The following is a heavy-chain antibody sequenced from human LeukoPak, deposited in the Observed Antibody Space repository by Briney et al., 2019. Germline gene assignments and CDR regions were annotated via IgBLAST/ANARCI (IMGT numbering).Heavy chain of an antibody. CDR2: ISYDGSNK. D-gene: IGHD6-6*01. CDR1: GFTFSSYA. Sequence: GRSLRLSCAASGFTFSSYAMHWVRQAPGKGLEWVAVISYDGSNKYYADSVKGRFTISRDNSKNTLYLQMNSLRAEDTAVHYCARESMYNFDYWGQGTLVTVSS. CDR3: ARESMYNFDY. J-gene: IGHJ4*02. V-gene: IGHV3-30-3*01.